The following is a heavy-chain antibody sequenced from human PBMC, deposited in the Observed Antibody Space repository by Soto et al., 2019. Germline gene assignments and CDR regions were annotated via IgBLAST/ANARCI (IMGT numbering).Heavy chain of an antibody. Sequence: QVQLVESGGGVVQPGRSLRLSCAASGFTFSSYGMHWVRQAPGKGLEWVAGIWYDGSNKYYADSVKGRFTISRDNSKNTVYLQMNSLRAEDTAVYYCARGKYYGMDVWGQGTTVTVSS. D-gene: IGHD3-10*01. CDR1: GFTFSSYG. V-gene: IGHV3-33*01. CDR3: ARGKYYGMDV. J-gene: IGHJ6*02. CDR2: IWYDGSNK.